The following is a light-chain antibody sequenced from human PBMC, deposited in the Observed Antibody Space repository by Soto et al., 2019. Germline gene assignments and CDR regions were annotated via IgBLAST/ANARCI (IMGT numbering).Light chain of an antibody. J-gene: IGKJ1*01. CDR1: QSVSSSY. CDR3: QQYGSSGT. V-gene: IGKV3-20*01. Sequence: EIVMTQSPATLSVSPGERATLSCRASQSVSSSYLAWYQQKPGQAPRLLIYGASNRATGIPDRFSGNGSGTDFTLTISRLEPEDFAVYYCQQYGSSGTFGQGTKVDIK. CDR2: GAS.